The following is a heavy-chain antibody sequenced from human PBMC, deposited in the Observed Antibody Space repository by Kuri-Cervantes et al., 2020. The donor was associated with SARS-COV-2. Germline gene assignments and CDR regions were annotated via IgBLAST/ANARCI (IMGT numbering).Heavy chain of an antibody. Sequence: GGSLRLSCAASGFTFSSYWMSWVRQAPGKGLEWVAFIRYDGSNKYYADSVKGRFTISRDNSKNTLYLQMNSLRAEDTAVYYCAKAGENYYYYYMDVWGKGTTVTVSS. CDR2: IRYDGSNK. CDR3: AKAGENYYYYYMDV. CDR1: GFTFSSYW. J-gene: IGHJ6*03. V-gene: IGHV3-30*02. D-gene: IGHD3-16*01.